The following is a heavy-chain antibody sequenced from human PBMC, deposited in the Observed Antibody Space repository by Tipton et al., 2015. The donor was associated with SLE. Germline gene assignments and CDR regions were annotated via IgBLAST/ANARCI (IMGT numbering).Heavy chain of an antibody. J-gene: IGHJ2*01. D-gene: IGHD1-1*01. CDR2: IWHDGSNE. CDR3: AREATSSNWNDWHFDL. Sequence: SLRLSCAASGFTFSRHGMHWGRPSPGKGLEWVGIIWHDGSNEQYADSVKGRFTISRDNSKNMLYLQMNSLRAEDTAVYYCAREATSSNWNDWHFDLWGRGTLVTVSS. CDR1: GFTFSRHG. V-gene: IGHV3-33*01.